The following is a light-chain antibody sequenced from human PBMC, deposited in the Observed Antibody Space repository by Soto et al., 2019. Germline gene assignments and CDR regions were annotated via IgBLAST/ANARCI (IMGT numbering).Light chain of an antibody. CDR3: TSWTTSTTMT. CDR1: SSDIGAYNF. Sequence: QSVLTQPASVSGSPGQSITISCTGTSSDIGAYNFVSWYQQHPGKAPKLMLYDVNIRPSGVSNRFSGAKSGNTASLTISGLQAEDEADYYCTSWTTSTTMTFGGG. J-gene: IGLJ2*01. V-gene: IGLV2-14*03. CDR2: DVN.